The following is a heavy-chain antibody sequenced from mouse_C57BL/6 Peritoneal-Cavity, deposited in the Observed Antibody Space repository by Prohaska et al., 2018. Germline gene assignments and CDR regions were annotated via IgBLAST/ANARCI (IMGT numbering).Heavy chain of an antibody. CDR3: MRYGNYWYFDV. D-gene: IGHD2-1*01. CDR2: INSDGSAI. CDR1: GFTFSDFW. Sequence: EVQLLDTGGGLVQPGGSRGLSCEGSGFTFSDFWMSWVRQTPGKTLEWIGDINSDGSAINYAPSIKDRFTIFRDNDKSTLYLQMSNVRSEDTATYFCMRYGNYWYFDVWGTGTTVTVSS. J-gene: IGHJ1*03. V-gene: IGHV11-2*01.